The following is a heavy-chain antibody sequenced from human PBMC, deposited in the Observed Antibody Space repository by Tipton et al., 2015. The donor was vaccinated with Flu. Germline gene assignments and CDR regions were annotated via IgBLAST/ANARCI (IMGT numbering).Heavy chain of an antibody. V-gene: IGHV4-59*01. D-gene: IGHD3-16*01. J-gene: IGHJ4*02. CDR2: IYDSGIT. Sequence: TLSLTCTVSGGSISSYYWSWIRQPPGKGLEWIGYIYDSGITNYNPSLKSRVTISEDESKNQISLQLSSVTAADTAVYYCARSSLRAGSRAGLFDYWGQGTLVTVSS. CDR1: GGSISSYY. CDR3: ARSSLRAGSRAGLFDY.